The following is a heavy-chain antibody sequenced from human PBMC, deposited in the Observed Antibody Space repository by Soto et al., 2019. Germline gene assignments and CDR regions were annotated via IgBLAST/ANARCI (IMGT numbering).Heavy chain of an antibody. CDR1: GFTFSSYS. Sequence: AGGAPRPSCAASGFTFSSYSMSWGRHAPGKGLEWVSGISASGAGTYYPDSVKGRFTISRDNSKSTLSLQMNSLRAEDTAVYYCAKDRYTSSSCFDFWGQGTLVTVSS. V-gene: IGHV3-23*01. J-gene: IGHJ4*02. CDR2: ISASGAGT. D-gene: IGHD6-6*01. CDR3: AKDRYTSSSCFDF.